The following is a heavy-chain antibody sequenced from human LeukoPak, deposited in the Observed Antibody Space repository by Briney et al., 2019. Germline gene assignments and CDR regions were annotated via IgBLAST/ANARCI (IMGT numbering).Heavy chain of an antibody. CDR2: IYYSGST. CDR3: ARRVHGGTLDY. D-gene: IGHD4-23*01. J-gene: IGHJ4*02. V-gene: IGHV4-59*08. CDR1: GVSISSYY. Sequence: SETLSLTCTVSGVSISSYYWSWIRQPPGKGLEWIGYIYYSGSTNYNPSLKSRVTISVDTSKNQFSLRLSSVTAADTAVYYCARRVHGGTLDYWGQGTLVTVSS.